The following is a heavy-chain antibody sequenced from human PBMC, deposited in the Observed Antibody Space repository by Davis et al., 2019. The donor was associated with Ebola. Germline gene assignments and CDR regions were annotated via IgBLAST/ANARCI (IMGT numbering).Heavy chain of an antibody. CDR2: ITGSGGSR. J-gene: IGHJ4*02. Sequence: GGSLRLSCAASGFTFSNYAMSWVRQAPGKGLEWVSSITGSGGSRYHADSVKGRFTISRDNSENTLHLQMNSLRADDTAVYYCEKSTMIVGDWDFDYWGQGTLVTVSS. CDR3: EKSTMIVGDWDFDY. D-gene: IGHD3-22*01. CDR1: GFTFSNYA. V-gene: IGHV3-23*01.